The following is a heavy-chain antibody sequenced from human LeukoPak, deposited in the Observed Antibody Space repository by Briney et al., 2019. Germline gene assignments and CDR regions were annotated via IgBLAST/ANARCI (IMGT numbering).Heavy chain of an antibody. Sequence: RFPGLSCAASGFTFNSYAMHWVRQAPGKGLEWVAIISKDGSNEHYADSVKGRFTVSRDNSKNTLYMQMNSLRVEDTAVYYCAKLAGKGYFD. CDR3: AKLAGKGYFD. D-gene: IGHD3-10*01. CDR1: GFTFNSYA. CDR2: ISKDGSNE. J-gene: IGHJ4*01. V-gene: IGHV3-30*18.